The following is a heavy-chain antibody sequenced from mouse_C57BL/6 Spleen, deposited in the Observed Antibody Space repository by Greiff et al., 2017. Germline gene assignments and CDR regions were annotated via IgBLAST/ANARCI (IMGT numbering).Heavy chain of an antibody. Sequence: LMESGPGLVKPSQSLSLTCSVTGYSITSGYYWNWIRQFPGNKLEWMGYISYDGSNNYNPSLKNRISITRDTSKNQFFLKLNSVTTEDTATYYCARENFDYWGQGTTLTVSS. J-gene: IGHJ2*01. V-gene: IGHV3-6*01. CDR3: ARENFDY. CDR2: ISYDGSN. CDR1: GYSITSGYY.